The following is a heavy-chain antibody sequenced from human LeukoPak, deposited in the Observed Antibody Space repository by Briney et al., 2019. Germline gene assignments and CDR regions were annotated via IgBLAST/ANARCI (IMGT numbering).Heavy chain of an antibody. Sequence: GESLKISCKGSGYRISSYWIGWVRQMPGKGLEWMGIIHPGDSETRYSPSFQGQVTISADKSISTAYLQWSSLKASDTAMYYCVRVLGYCTSGSCYYYDYWGQGTLVTVSS. CDR1: GYRISSYW. CDR2: IHPGDSET. J-gene: IGHJ4*02. CDR3: VRVLGYCTSGSCYYYDY. V-gene: IGHV5-51*01. D-gene: IGHD2-15*01.